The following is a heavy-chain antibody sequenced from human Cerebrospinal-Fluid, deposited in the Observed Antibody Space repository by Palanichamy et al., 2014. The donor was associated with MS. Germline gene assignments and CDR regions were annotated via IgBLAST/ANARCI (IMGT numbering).Heavy chain of an antibody. V-gene: IGHV4-61*02. CDR1: GASVRHANNY. J-gene: IGHJ4*02. CDR3: AKEGTKGYYSQYYFDY. Sequence: QVQLQESGPGLVKPSQTLSLTCTVSGASVRHANNYWSWIRQPAGKGLEWIGRVYSSGVTNLNPSLWGRVTMSVDTSSNQFSLRLSSVTAADTAHYYCAKEGTKGYYSQYYFDYWGPGILVTVSS. CDR2: VYSSGVT. D-gene: IGHD3-22*01.